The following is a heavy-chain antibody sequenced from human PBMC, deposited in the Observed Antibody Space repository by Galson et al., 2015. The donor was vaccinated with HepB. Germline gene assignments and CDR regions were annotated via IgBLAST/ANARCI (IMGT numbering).Heavy chain of an antibody. CDR3: TQLVVVAARYAFDI. J-gene: IGHJ3*02. V-gene: IGHV1-24*01. CDR1: GYTLTELS. CDR2: FDPEDGET. D-gene: IGHD2-15*01. Sequence: SVKVSCKVSGYTLTELSMHWVRQAPGKGLEWMGGFDPEDGETIYAQKFQGRVTMTEDTSTDTAYMELSSLRSEDTAVYYCTQLVVVAARYAFDIWGQGTMVTVSS.